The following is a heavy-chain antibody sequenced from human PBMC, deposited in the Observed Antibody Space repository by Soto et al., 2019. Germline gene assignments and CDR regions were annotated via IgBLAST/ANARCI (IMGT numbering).Heavy chain of an antibody. D-gene: IGHD3-10*01. CDR1: GYTLTELS. J-gene: IGHJ5*02. CDR3: ARGVGSGTYYNQYNWFDP. CDR2: INTYNGNT. V-gene: IGHV1-18*01. Sequence: GASVKVSCKVSGYTLTELSMHWVRQAPGQGLEWMGWINTYNGNTNHAQKLQGRVTMTTDTSTSTAYMELRSLRSDDTAVYYCARGVGSGTYYNQYNWFDPWGQGTLVTVSS.